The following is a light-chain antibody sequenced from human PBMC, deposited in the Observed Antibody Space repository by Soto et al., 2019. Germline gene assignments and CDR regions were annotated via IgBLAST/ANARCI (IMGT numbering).Light chain of an antibody. V-gene: IGLV2-11*01. CDR2: DVN. J-gene: IGLJ1*01. CDR3: CSFAGGYTFV. CDR1: NSDVGAYNY. Sequence: QSALTQPRSVSGSPGQSVTISRAGTNSDVGAYNYVSWFQQHPGEAPKVIIYDVNERPSGVPDRFSGSKSGHTASLTISGLQSEDEADYYCCSFAGGYTFVFGTGTKLTVL.